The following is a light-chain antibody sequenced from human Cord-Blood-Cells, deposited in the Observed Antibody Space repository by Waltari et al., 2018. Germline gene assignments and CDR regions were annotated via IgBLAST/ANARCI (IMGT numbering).Light chain of an antibody. CDR2: EGS. J-gene: IGLJ1*01. Sequence: QSALTQPASASGSPGQSLTLSCTGTRSDVGSYELVSGYQQHPGKAPKLMIYEGSNRPSGVSNRFSCTRSGNTASLTNTGLQAEDEVDYYCCSYAGSYVFGTGTKVTVL. CDR3: CSYAGSYV. CDR1: RSDVGSYEL. V-gene: IGLV2-23*01.